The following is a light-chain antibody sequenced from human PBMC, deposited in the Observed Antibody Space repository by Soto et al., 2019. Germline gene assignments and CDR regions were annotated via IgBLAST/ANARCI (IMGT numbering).Light chain of an antibody. CDR3: AAWDDNLNGFV. Sequence: QSVLTQPPSASGTPGQRVTISCSGSRFNIGSNTANWYQQLPGTAPKVLIYTNNERPSGVPDRFSGSKSGTSAALAISGLQSGDEADYYCAAWDDNLNGFVFGPGTKLTVL. V-gene: IGLV1-44*01. J-gene: IGLJ1*01. CDR2: TNN. CDR1: RFNIGSNT.